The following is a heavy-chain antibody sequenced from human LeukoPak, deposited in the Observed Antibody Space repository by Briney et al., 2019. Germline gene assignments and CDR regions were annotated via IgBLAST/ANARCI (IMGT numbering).Heavy chain of an antibody. D-gene: IGHD3-10*01. CDR1: GYSFTSYL. CDR3: ARRFTSGGNWFDP. Sequence: ASVKVSCKASGYSFTSYLISWVRQVPGQGLEWMGWISGHNGNTDYAQKFKDRVTLTTDTSSSTAYMELRSLTSDDTAVYYCARRFTSGGNWFDPWGQGTLVTVSS. V-gene: IGHV1-18*01. CDR2: ISGHNGNT. J-gene: IGHJ5*02.